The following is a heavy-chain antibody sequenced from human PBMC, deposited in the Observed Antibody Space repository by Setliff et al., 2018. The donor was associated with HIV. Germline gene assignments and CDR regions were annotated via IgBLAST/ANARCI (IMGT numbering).Heavy chain of an antibody. CDR2: IKQDGSEK. J-gene: IGHJ4*02. V-gene: IGHV3-7*01. CDR1: GFTFSNYW. D-gene: IGHD1-26*01. Sequence: LSLSCAAAGFTFSNYWMSWVRQAPGKGLEWVANIKQDGSEKYYVDSVTGRFTISRDNAKNSLYLQMNSLRAEDTAVYYCATGFATSHWGQGTLVTVS. CDR3: ATGFATSH.